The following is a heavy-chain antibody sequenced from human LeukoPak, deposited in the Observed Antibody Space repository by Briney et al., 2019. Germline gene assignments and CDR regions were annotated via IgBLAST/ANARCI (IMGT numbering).Heavy chain of an antibody. CDR1: GFTFSSYG. J-gene: IGHJ1*01. D-gene: IGHD1-1*01. V-gene: IGHV3-30*02. Sequence: PGGSLRLSCAASGFTFSSYGMHWVRQAPGKGLEWVAFIRYDGSNKYYADSVKGRFTISRDNSKNTLYLQMDSLRAEDTAVYYCVRDFMGMGGTTAYLHHWGQGTLVTVSS. CDR2: IRYDGSNK. CDR3: VRDFMGMGGTTAYLHH.